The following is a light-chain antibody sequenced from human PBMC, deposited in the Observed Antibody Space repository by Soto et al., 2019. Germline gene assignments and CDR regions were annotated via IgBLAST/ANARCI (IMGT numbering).Light chain of an antibody. CDR2: GAS. CDR1: QSVSSSY. V-gene: IGKV3-20*01. Sequence: EIVLTQSPGTLSLSPGERATLSCRASQSVSSSYLAWYQQKPGQAPRLLIYGASSRATGIPDRFSGSGSLPDVTLTISRLEREDFAVYYCQQYGSSPWTFGQGTKVEI. CDR3: QQYGSSPWT. J-gene: IGKJ1*01.